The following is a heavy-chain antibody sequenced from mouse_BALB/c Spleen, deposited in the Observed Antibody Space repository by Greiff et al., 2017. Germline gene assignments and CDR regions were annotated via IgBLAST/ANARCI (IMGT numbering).Heavy chain of an antibody. Sequence: DVQLQESGGGLVQPKGSLKLSCAASGFTFNTYAMNWVRQAPGKGLEWVARIRSKSNNYATYYADSVKDRFTISRDDSQSMLYLQMNNLKTEDTAMYYCVRRRYYAMDYWGQGTSVTVSS. CDR2: IRSKSNNYAT. V-gene: IGHV10-1*02. CDR1: GFTFNTYA. J-gene: IGHJ4*01. CDR3: VRRRYYAMDY.